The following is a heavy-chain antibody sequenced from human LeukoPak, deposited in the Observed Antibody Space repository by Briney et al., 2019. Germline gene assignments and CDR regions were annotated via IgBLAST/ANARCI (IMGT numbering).Heavy chain of an antibody. CDR1: GGSMSNYY. J-gene: IGHJ4*02. V-gene: IGHV4-59*08. CDR3: ARHVSLYDFWSGYPYYFDY. Sequence: PSETLSLTCTVSGGSMSNYYWNWIRQPPGKGLEWIGYIYYSGSTNYNPSLKSRVTISVDTSKNQFSLKLSSVTAADTAVYYCARHVSLYDFWSGYPYYFDYWGQGTLVTVSS. CDR2: IYYSGST. D-gene: IGHD3-3*01.